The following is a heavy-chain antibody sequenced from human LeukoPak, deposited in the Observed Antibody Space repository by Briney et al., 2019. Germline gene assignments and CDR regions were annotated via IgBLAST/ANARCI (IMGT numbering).Heavy chain of an antibody. CDR3: AILNSWFDP. CDR2: INPNTGGT. V-gene: IGHV1-2*02. J-gene: IGHJ5*02. CDR1: GYTFTDYY. Sequence: GASVKVSCKASGYTFTDYYMLWVRQAPGQGPEWMGWINPNTGGTNYAQKFQGRVTMTRDTSISTAYMELSRLRSDDTAVYYCAILNSWFDPWGQGTLVTVSS. D-gene: IGHD2/OR15-2a*01.